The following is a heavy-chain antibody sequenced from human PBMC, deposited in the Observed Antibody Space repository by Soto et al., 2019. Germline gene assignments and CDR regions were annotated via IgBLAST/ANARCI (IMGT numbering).Heavy chain of an antibody. CDR1: GGTFSSYA. CDR2: IIPIFGTA. J-gene: IGHJ6*02. D-gene: IGHD2-2*02. CDR3: AREYTAWPLAYGLDV. Sequence: GASVKVSCKASGGTFSSYAISWVRQAPGQGLEWMGGIIPIFGTANYAQKFQGRVTITADESTSTAYMELSSLRSEDTAVYYCAREYTAWPLAYGLDVWGQGTTVTVSS. V-gene: IGHV1-69*13.